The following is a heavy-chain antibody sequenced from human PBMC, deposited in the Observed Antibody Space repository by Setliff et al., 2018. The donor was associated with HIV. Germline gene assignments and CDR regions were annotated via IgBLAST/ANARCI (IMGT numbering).Heavy chain of an antibody. CDR1: GGSISSYY. D-gene: IGHD6-19*01. J-gene: IGHJ6*03. Sequence: PSETLSLTCTVSGGSISSYYWSWIRQPPGKGLEWIGYIYYSGSTNYNPSLKSRVTISVDTSKNQFSLKLSSVTAADTAAYYCARDRSSGRGYYYYYYMDVWGKGTTVTVSS. CDR2: IYYSGST. V-gene: IGHV4-59*01. CDR3: ARDRSSGRGYYYYYYMDV.